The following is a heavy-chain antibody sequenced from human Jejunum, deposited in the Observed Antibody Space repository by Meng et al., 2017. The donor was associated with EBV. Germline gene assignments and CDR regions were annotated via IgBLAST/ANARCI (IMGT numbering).Heavy chain of an antibody. Sequence: QGTRQQPGPGLVNPSQTLSLTCAISGDSVSSDGAAWNWIRQSPSRGLEWLGRTFYRSRWFYDYAPSVKSRITINSDTSKNQFSLHLDSVTPEDTAVYYCARDGPQSLSSFDYWGQGTLVTVSS. V-gene: IGHV6-1*01. D-gene: IGHD6-6*01. CDR2: TFYRSRWFY. CDR3: ARDGPQSLSSFDY. CDR1: GDSVSSDGAA. J-gene: IGHJ4*02.